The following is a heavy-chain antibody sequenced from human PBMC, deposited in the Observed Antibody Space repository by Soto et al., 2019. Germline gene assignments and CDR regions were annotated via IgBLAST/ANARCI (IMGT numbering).Heavy chain of an antibody. J-gene: IGHJ6*04. CDR1: GITVYNNY. V-gene: IGHV3-66*01. CDR3: ARDVGV. Sequence: EVQLVESGGGLVQRGVSLRLSCAASGITVYNNYMSWVRQAPGKGLEWVSVIYSGGSTSYADSVKGRFTISRDGSKNTVYLQMNSLRAEDTAVYYCARDVGVWGRGTTVTVSS. CDR2: IYSGGST.